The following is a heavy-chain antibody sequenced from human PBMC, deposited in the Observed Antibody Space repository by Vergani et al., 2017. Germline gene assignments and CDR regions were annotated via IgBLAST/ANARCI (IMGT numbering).Heavy chain of an antibody. D-gene: IGHD3-16*01. CDR1: GFTFNQYG. CDR2: TWYDGNNK. CDR3: ARDLRLLYTQFDP. Sequence: QVQLVESGGGVVQPGRSLRLSCAASGFTFNQYGMHWVRQAPGKGLEWVAVTWYDGNNKQYDDSVKGRFTISKDYSKSTMCLQMNSLRDEDTGVYYCARDLRLLYTQFDPWGQGTLVTVSS. V-gene: IGHV3-33*01. J-gene: IGHJ5*02.